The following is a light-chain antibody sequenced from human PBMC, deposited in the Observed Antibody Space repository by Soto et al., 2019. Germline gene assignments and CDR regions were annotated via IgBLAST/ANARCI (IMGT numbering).Light chain of an antibody. CDR3: SSYTSGDSFY. Sequence: QSVLTQPASVSGSPGQSITISCTGTSSDVGAYIYVSWYQQHPGKVPKLIIYNVSNRPSGVSNRFSGSKSGNTATLTISGLQAEDVADYYCSSYTSGDSFYFGTGTKLTVL. CDR2: NVS. J-gene: IGLJ1*01. V-gene: IGLV2-14*01. CDR1: SSDVGAYIY.